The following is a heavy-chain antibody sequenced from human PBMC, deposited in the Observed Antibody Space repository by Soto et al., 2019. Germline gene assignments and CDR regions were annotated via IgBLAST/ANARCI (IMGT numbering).Heavy chain of an antibody. D-gene: IGHD3-22*01. Sequence: GGSLRLSCAASGFTFSSYAMSWVRQAPGKWLEWVSAISGSGGSTYYADSVKGRFTISRDNSKNTLYLQMNSLRAEDTAVYYCATGEYYDSSGYYSNAFDIWGQGXMVTV. CDR3: ATGEYYDSSGYYSNAFDI. V-gene: IGHV3-23*01. J-gene: IGHJ3*02. CDR2: ISGSGGST. CDR1: GFTFSSYA.